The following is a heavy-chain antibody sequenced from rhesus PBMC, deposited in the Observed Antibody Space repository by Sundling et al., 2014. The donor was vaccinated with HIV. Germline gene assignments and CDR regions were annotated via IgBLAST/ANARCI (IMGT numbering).Heavy chain of an antibody. CDR1: GGSISSSNW. J-gene: IGHJ3*01. CDR2: IYGNTAST. V-gene: IGHV4-65*02. Sequence: QVQLQESGPGLVKPSETLSLTCAVSGGSISSSNWWSWIRQPPGKGLEWIGIIYGNTASTYYNPSLKNRVTISKDTSKNQFSLKLSSVTAADTAVYYCASEVTANEALDFWGQGLRVTVSS. CDR3: ASEVTANEALDF. D-gene: IGHD4-17*01.